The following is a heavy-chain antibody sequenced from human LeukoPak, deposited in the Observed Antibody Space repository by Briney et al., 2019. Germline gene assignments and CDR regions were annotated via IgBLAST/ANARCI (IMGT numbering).Heavy chain of an antibody. V-gene: IGHV1-2*02. CDR2: INPNSGGT. D-gene: IGHD3-10*01. J-gene: IGHJ6*03. CDR3: ARGPRITLIRGGQWYYYMDV. Sequence: ASVKVSCKASGYTFTGYYMHWVRQAPGQGLEWMGWINPNSGGTNYAKKFQGRVTMTRDTSISTAYMELSRLRSDDTAVYYCARGPRITLIRGGQWYYYMDVWGKGTTVTISS. CDR1: GYTFTGYY.